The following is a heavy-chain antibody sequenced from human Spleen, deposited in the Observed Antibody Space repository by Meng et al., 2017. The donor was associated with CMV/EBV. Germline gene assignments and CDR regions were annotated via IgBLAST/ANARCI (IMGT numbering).Heavy chain of an antibody. Sequence: GGSLRLSCAASGFNFEEYGMHWVRQAPGKGLEWVSLINWYGGSTYYRDSVRGRFTISRDNSKNSLYLQMNSLRPEDTAFYFCTKDISSGGYEKTFDYWGQGTLVTVSS. CDR3: TKDISSGGYEKTFDY. CDR2: INWYGGST. D-gene: IGHD5-12*01. CDR1: GFNFEEYG. J-gene: IGHJ4*02. V-gene: IGHV3-43D*03.